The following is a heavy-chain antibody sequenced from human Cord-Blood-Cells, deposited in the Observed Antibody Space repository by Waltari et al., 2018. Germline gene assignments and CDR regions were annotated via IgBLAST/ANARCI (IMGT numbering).Heavy chain of an antibody. V-gene: IGHV3-21*01. D-gene: IGHD6-13*01. CDR1: GFTFSSYS. CDR3: ARDRAAGPTRYYYYGMDV. Sequence: EVQLVESGGGLVKPGGSLRLSCAASGFTFSSYSMNWVRQAPGKGLEWVSSISSRSSYISDAGSWKGRFTISGDNAKNSLYLEMISLRAGDTAVYYCARDRAAGPTRYYYYGMDVWGQGTTVTVSS. CDR2: ISSRSSYI. J-gene: IGHJ6*02.